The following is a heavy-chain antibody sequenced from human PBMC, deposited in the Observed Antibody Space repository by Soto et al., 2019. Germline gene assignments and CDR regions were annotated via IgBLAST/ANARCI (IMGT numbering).Heavy chain of an antibody. CDR1: GFTFSSYA. J-gene: IGHJ4*02. CDR2: ISGSGGST. CDR3: ALVAAHLRYSRYFDY. D-gene: IGHD6-13*01. V-gene: IGHV3-23*01. Sequence: PGGSLRLSCAASGFTFSSYAMSWVRQAPGKGLEWVSAISGSGGSTYYADSVKGRFTISRDNSKNTLYLQMNSLRAEDTAVYYCALVAAHLRYSRYFDYRGPGTLVSVSS.